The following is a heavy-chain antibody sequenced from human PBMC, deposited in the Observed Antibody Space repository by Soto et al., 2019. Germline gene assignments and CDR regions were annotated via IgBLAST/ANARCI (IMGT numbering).Heavy chain of an antibody. CDR3: AKGGAAAGMGYFDL. J-gene: IGHJ2*01. D-gene: IGHD6-13*01. CDR1: GFTFSTYA. Sequence: EVQVLESGGGLVQPGGSLRLSCAASGFTFSTYAMSWVRQAPGKGLEWVSGISGSGGSTYYADSVKGRFTISRDNSKKTLFLQMSSLRAEDTAVYFCAKGGAAAGMGYFDLWGRGTLVNVSS. CDR2: ISGSGGST. V-gene: IGHV3-23*01.